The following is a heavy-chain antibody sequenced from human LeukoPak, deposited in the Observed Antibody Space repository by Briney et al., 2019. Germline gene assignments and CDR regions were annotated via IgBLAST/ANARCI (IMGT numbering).Heavy chain of an antibody. CDR2: INPNSGGT. D-gene: IGHD2-21*02. CDR3: ARGGSTDSIHSCGGNCYFLDY. Sequence: ASVKVSCKASGYTFTGNHMRWVRQAPGQGLEWMGWINPNSGGTNYAQKFQGRFIMTRDTSISTAYMELSRLGSDDTAVYYCARGGSTDSIHSCGGNCYFLDYWGQGTLVTVSS. J-gene: IGHJ4*02. V-gene: IGHV1-2*02. CDR1: GYTFTGNH.